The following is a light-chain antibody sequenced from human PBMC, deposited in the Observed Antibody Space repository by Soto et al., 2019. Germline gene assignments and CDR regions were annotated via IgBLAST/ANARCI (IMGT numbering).Light chain of an antibody. Sequence: SYELTQPPSVSVAPGKTARITCGGNNIGSKSVHWYQQKPGQAPVLVIYYASDRPSGIPERFSGSNSGNTATLTISTVEAGDEADYDCQVWDSSSDHVVFGGGTKLTVL. CDR1: NIGSKS. CDR2: YAS. J-gene: IGLJ2*01. V-gene: IGLV3-21*04. CDR3: QVWDSSSDHVV.